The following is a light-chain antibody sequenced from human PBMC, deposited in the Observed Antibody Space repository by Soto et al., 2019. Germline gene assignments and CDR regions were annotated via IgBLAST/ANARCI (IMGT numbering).Light chain of an antibody. V-gene: IGLV1-47*01. CDR3: VAWDASLSGDV. CDR1: SSNIARSF. Sequence: QSVLTQPPSASGTPGLRVTISCSGSSSNIARSFVYWYQQVPGTAPKLLIFKNNLRPSGVPDRFSGSKSGTSASLAISGLRLEDEADYYCVAWDASLSGDVFGTGTKLTVL. J-gene: IGLJ1*01. CDR2: KNN.